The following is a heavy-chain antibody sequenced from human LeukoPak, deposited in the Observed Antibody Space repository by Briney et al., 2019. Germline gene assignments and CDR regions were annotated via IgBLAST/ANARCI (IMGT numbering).Heavy chain of an antibody. CDR1: GYTFTSYG. D-gene: IGHD3-22*01. J-gene: IGHJ4*02. CDR3: ARDLKPGYYDSSGKLNYFDY. CDR2: IGAYNGNT. Sequence: ASVKVSCKASGYTFTSYGISRVRQAPGQGLEWMGWIGAYNGNTNYAQKLQGRVTMTTDTSTSTAYMELRSLRSDDTAVYYCARDLKPGYYDSSGKLNYFDYWGQGTLVTVSS. V-gene: IGHV1-18*01.